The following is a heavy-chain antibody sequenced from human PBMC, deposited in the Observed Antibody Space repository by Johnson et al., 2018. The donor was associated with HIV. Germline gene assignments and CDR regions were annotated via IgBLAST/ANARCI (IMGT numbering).Heavy chain of an antibody. CDR2: ISYDGSNK. Sequence: QVQLVESGGGVVQPGRSLRLSCAASGFTFSSYAMHWVRQAPGKGLEWVAVISYDGSNKYYADSVKGRFTISRDNSNNTLYLQMNRLRAEDTAVYYCAKDLYSSSWTNDAFDIWGQGTMVTVSS. J-gene: IGHJ3*02. V-gene: IGHV3-30-3*01. CDR1: GFTFSSYA. D-gene: IGHD6-13*01. CDR3: AKDLYSSSWTNDAFDI.